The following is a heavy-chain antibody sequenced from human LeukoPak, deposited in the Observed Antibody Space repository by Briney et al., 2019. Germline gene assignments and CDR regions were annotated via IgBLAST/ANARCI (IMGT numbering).Heavy chain of an antibody. D-gene: IGHD3-3*02. CDR2: VFYGGIT. CDR3: ASGTIVGVITPQYFHY. V-gene: IGHV4-59*11. J-gene: IGHJ4*02. Sequence: PSETLSLTCTVSAGSIITPYWHSIGQSPGKRLEWIGFVFYGGITNYNPSLKSRVTISLDTSKNQFSLNLTSVTAADTAVYDCASGTIVGVITPQYFHYWGQGTRVTVSS. CDR1: AGSIITPY.